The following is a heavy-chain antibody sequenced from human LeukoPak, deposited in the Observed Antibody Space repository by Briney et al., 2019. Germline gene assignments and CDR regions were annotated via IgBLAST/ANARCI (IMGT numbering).Heavy chain of an antibody. D-gene: IGHD6-19*01. V-gene: IGHV3-30*18. J-gene: IGHJ4*02. Sequence: PGGSLRLSCAASGFTFSSYGMHWVRQAPGKGLEWVAVISYDGNNKYYADSVKGRFTISRDNSKNTLYLQMNSLRAEDTAVYYCAKDYGIAVAADYWGQGTLVTVSS. CDR3: AKDYGIAVAADY. CDR2: ISYDGNNK. CDR1: GFTFSSYG.